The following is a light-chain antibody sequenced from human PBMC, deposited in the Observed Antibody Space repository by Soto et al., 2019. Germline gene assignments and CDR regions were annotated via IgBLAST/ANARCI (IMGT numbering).Light chain of an antibody. Sequence: EIVLTQSPATLSLSPGERVTLSCRASQSVSSSLAWYQQKPGQAPRLLIYAASNRATGIPTRFSGSGSGTDFTLTISSLEPEDFGVYYCQQRSDWPPSLTFGGGTKVEIK. CDR3: QQRSDWPPSLT. CDR1: QSVSSS. J-gene: IGKJ4*01. V-gene: IGKV3-11*01. CDR2: AAS.